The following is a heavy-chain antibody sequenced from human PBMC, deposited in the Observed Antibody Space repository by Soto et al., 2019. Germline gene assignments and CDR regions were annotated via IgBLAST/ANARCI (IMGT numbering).Heavy chain of an antibody. V-gene: IGHV1-69*01. CDR3: GSRIAGPMDYYYGMDV. Sequence: QVQLVQSGSEVKKPGSSVKVSCKDSGGTFGSFAISWVRQAPGQGLEWMGGIIPIFGTSVYTQRFKGRIAITGDESTGTAYMELSGMRAEYTAVYYCGSRIAGPMDYYYGMDVWGQGTTVTVSS. D-gene: IGHD3-16*02. CDR1: GGTFGSFA. CDR2: IIPIFGTS. J-gene: IGHJ6*02.